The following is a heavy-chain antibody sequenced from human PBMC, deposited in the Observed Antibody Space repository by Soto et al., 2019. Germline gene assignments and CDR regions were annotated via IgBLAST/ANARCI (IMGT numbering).Heavy chain of an antibody. J-gene: IGHJ5*02. V-gene: IGHV3-66*01. CDR2: IYSGGTT. D-gene: IGHD3-22*01. Sequence: EVQLVESGGGLVQPGGSLRLSCAASGFTVSSNYMSWVRQAPGKGLEWVSVIYSGGTTYYADSVKGRFTISRDNSKNTLYLQMNSLRAEDTAVYYCARNGDSSDYRDWFDPWGQGTLVPVSS. CDR3: ARNGDSSDYRDWFDP. CDR1: GFTVSSNY.